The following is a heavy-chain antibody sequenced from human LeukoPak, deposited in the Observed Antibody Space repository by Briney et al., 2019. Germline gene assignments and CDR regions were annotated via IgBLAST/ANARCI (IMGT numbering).Heavy chain of an antibody. CDR2: ITASSGGT. CDR3: AKIRFYYDSSFDYWYFDL. D-gene: IGHD3-22*01. Sequence: GGSLRLSCEVSGFNFYAYGMSWVRQAPGRGLEWVSAITASSGGTYYADSVKGRFTISRDNSKNTLYLQINSLRAEDTAVYYCAKIRFYYDSSFDYWYFDLWGRGTLVTVSS. J-gene: IGHJ2*01. CDR1: GFNFYAYG. V-gene: IGHV3-23*01.